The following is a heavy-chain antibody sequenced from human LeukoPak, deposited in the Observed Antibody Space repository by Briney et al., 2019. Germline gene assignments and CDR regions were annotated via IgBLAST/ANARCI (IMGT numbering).Heavy chain of an antibody. Sequence: SGPTLVNPTQTLTLTCTFSGFSLTTSGVGVGWVRQPPGKAPEWLALIYWDGSKLYNPSLKSRLTITKDTSKNHVVLTMTNMDPVDTATYHCSHYGDYRFSYYFDRWGQGTLVTVSS. J-gene: IGHJ4*02. CDR2: IYWDGSK. CDR1: GFSLTTSGVG. CDR3: SHYGDYRFSYYFDR. D-gene: IGHD4-17*01. V-gene: IGHV2-5*02.